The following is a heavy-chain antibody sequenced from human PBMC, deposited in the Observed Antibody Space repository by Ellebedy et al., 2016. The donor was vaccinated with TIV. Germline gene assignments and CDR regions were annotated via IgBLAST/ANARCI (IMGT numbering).Heavy chain of an antibody. CDR3: AKDSKEFRS. CDR1: GFTFSSYG. V-gene: IGHV3-30*18. CDR2: ISYDGSNK. Sequence: PGGSLRLSCAASGFTFSSYGMHWVRQAPGKGLEWVAVISYDGSNKYYADSVKGRFTISRDNSKNTLYLQMNSLRADDTAIYYCAKDSKEFRSWGQGTLVTVSS. D-gene: IGHD2/OR15-2a*01. J-gene: IGHJ5*02.